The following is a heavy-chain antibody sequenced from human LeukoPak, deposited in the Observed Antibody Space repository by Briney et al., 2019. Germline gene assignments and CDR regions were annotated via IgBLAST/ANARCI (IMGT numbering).Heavy chain of an antibody. CDR1: GITLSNYG. V-gene: IGHV3-23*01. J-gene: IGHJ4*02. CDR3: AKRGVVIRVILVGFHKEAYYFDS. D-gene: IGHD3-22*01. Sequence: GSLRLSCAVSGITLSNYGMSWVRQAPGKGLEWVAGITDSGGRTNYADSVKGRFTISRDNPKNTLYLQMNSLRAEDTAVYFCAKRGVVIRVILVGFHKEAYYFDSWGQGALVTVSS. CDR2: ITDSGGRT.